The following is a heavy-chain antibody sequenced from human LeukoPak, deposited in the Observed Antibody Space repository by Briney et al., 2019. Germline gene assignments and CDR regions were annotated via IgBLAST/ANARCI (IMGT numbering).Heavy chain of an antibody. CDR3: AAISYSGTWPVGY. CDR2: ISAGGDTT. D-gene: IGHD6-25*01. CDR1: GFTFSSYA. J-gene: IGHJ4*02. Sequence: GGSLRLSCAASGFTFSSYAMSWVRQAPGEGLEWVSGISAGGDTTYTADSVRGRFTTSRDNSNNTLYLQMNTLTAEDTAVYYCAAISYSGTWPVGYWGQGILVTVTA. V-gene: IGHV3-23*01.